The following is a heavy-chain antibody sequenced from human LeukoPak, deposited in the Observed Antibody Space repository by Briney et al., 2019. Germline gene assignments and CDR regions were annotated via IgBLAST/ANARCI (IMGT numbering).Heavy chain of an antibody. Sequence: GGSLRLSCSASGFTFSRYAMHWVRQAPGKGLEYVSAISSNGGSTYYGDSVKGRFTISRDNSKDTLYLQMSSLRAEDTAVYYCVKARGIQLWLPGDYWGQGTLVTVSS. V-gene: IGHV3-64D*09. J-gene: IGHJ4*02. CDR1: GFTFSRYA. D-gene: IGHD5-18*01. CDR3: VKARGIQLWLPGDY. CDR2: ISSNGGST.